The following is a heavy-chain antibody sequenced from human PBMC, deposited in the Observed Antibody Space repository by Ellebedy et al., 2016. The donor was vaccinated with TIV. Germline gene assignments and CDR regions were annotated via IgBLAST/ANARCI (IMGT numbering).Heavy chain of an antibody. D-gene: IGHD6-6*01. J-gene: IGHJ4*02. CDR1: GFIFNSPG. Sequence: GESLKISCAASGFIFNSPGMHWVRQAPGKGLEWVAVLSGHGLTTYYADSVKGRFTISRDNSKNTLYLEMNSLRAEDTALYYCAKYRIYSRSTGGGDCWGQGTLVTVSS. CDR2: LSGHGLTT. CDR3: AKYRIYSRSTGGGDC. V-gene: IGHV3-30*18.